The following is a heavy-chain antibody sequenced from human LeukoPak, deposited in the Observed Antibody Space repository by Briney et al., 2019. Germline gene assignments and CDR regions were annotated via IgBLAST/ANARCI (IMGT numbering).Heavy chain of an antibody. Sequence: AGGSLRLSCAASGLTISNYWMSWVRQAPGKGLEWVANIKQDGSEKYYVDSVKGRFTISRDNAKNSLYLQMNSLRAEDTAMYYCARKNGLDVWGQGTTVTVSS. CDR2: IKQDGSEK. CDR1: GLTISNYW. CDR3: ARKNGLDV. V-gene: IGHV3-7*01. J-gene: IGHJ6*02.